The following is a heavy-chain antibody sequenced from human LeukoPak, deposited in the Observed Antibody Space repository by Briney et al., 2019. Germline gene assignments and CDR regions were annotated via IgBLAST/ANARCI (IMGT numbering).Heavy chain of an antibody. CDR2: ITYDGSNK. J-gene: IGHJ4*02. CDR1: GFTFSSYA. CDR3: AREKMATGNY. D-gene: IGHD5-24*01. Sequence: PGGSLRLSCAASGFTFSSYAMHWVRQAPGKGLEWVAVITYDGSNKYYADSVKGRFTISRDNSKNTLNLQMNSLRAEDTAVYYCAREKMATGNYWGQGTLVTVSS. V-gene: IGHV3-30-3*01.